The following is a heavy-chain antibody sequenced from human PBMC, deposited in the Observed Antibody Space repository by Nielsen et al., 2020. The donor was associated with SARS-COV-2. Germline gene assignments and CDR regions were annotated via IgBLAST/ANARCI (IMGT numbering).Heavy chain of an antibody. Sequence: ESLKISCAVYGGSFSGYYWSWIRQPPGKGLEWIGYIYYSGSTNYNPSLKSRVTISVDTSKNQFSLKLSSVTAADTAVYYCARRRWDVAAAGTLDYYYYYMDVWGKGTTVTVSS. CDR2: IYYSGST. J-gene: IGHJ6*03. CDR1: GGSFSGYY. CDR3: ARRRWDVAAAGTLDYYYYYMDV. D-gene: IGHD6-13*01. V-gene: IGHV4-59*01.